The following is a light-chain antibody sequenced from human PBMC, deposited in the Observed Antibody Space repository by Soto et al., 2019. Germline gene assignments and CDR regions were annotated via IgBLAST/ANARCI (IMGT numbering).Light chain of an antibody. CDR1: QSLVATY. CDR2: DAS. CDR3: QSRATWPPRYT. Sequence: VLTQSPGTLSLSPGDSATLSCRSSQSLVATYLTWYQQKPGQAPRLLIYDASKRATGIPARFGGSGSGTDFTLTISSLEPEDFAVYYCQSRATWPPRYTFGQGTKVEIK. V-gene: IGKV3-11*01. J-gene: IGKJ2*01.